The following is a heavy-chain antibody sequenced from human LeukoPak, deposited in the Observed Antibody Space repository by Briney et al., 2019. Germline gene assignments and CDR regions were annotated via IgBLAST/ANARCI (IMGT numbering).Heavy chain of an antibody. V-gene: IGHV3-21*01. D-gene: IGHD1-1*01. CDR1: GFTFSSYS. Sequence: GGSLRLSCAASGFTFSSYSMNWVRQAPGKGLEWVSSISSSSSYIYYADSVKGRFTISRDNAKNSLYLQMNSLRAEDTAVYYCARAGYNWNDAFDYWGQGTLVTVSS. CDR2: ISSSSSYI. CDR3: ARAGYNWNDAFDY. J-gene: IGHJ4*02.